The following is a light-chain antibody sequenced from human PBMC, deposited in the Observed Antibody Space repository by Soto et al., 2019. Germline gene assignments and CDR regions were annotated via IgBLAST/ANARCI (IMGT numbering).Light chain of an antibody. CDR2: GAS. CDR1: QSVNHN. V-gene: IGKV3-15*01. Sequence: IVMTQAPATLSVSPGERATLSCRASQSVNHNLAGYQQKPGQAPRLLIYGASSRATGIPARFSGSGSGTEFNLTITSLQYEDFAVYFCQQYNNWPPLYTFGQGTKLEIK. J-gene: IGKJ2*01. CDR3: QQYNNWPPLYT.